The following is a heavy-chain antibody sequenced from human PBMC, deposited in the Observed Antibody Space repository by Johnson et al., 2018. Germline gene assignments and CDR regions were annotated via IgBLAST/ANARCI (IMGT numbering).Heavy chain of an antibody. V-gene: IGHV3-30*04. J-gene: IGHJ6*03. CDR3: ARWAGNSNTGYHMDV. CDR1: GFTFNTYA. CDR2: ISYDGREK. Sequence: QVQLVQSGGGVVQPGRSLRLSCAASGFTFNTYAMHWVRQAPGKGLEWVAVISYDGREKYYADSVKGRFTISGDNYKNTLYLEMNSLRAGETAVYYCARWAGNSNTGYHMDVWGKGTTVSGSS. D-gene: IGHD4-23*01.